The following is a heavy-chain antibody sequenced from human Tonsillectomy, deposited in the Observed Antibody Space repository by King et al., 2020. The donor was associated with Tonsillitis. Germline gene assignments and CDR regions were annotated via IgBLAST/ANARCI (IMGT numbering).Heavy chain of an antibody. CDR3: ARGHEYHFDY. D-gene: IGHD2-2*01. J-gene: IGHJ4*02. CDR1: GFTFSNYN. V-gene: IGHV3-30*02. CDR2: VRYDGSDA. Sequence: VQLVESGGGVVQPGGSLRLSCAASGFTFSNYNMHWVRQAPDKGLEWVTFVRYDGSDAYFADSVKGRFTIARDNSKNTLHLQMSSLRAEDTAIYYCARGHEYHFDYWGQGTLVTVSS.